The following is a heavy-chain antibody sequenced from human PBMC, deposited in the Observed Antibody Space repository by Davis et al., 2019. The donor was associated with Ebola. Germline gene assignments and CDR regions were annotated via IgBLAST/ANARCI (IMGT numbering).Heavy chain of an antibody. CDR2: IYPGDSDT. J-gene: IGHJ6*02. CDR1: GYSFTSYW. CDR3: ARHLLTASGGMDV. V-gene: IGHV5-51*01. Sequence: GESLKISCTGSGYSFTSYWIGWVRQMPGKGLEWMGIIYPGDSDTRYSPSFQGQVTISADKSISTAYLQWSSLKASDTAMYYCARHLLTASGGMDVWGQGTTVTVSS. D-gene: IGHD2-15*01.